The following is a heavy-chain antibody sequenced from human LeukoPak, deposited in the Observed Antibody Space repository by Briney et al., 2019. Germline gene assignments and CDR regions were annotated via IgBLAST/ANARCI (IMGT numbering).Heavy chain of an antibody. J-gene: IGHJ2*01. CDR1: GGSISSYY. CDR2: IYTSGST. Sequence: SETLSLTCTVSGGSISSYYWSWIRQPPGKGLEWIGYIYTSGSTNYNPSLKSRVTISVDTSENQFSLKLSSVTAADTAVYYCARHGSVVGATNYWYFDLWGRGTLVTVSS. V-gene: IGHV4-4*09. CDR3: ARHGSVVGATNYWYFDL. D-gene: IGHD1-26*01.